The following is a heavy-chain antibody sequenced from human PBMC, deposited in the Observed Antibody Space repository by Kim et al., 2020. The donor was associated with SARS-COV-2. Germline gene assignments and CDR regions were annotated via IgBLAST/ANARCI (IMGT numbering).Heavy chain of an antibody. CDR1: GGSFSGYY. V-gene: IGHV4-34*01. CDR3: ARGTRQWLVRGPYYYYMDV. Sequence: SETLSLTCAVYGGSFSGYYWSWIRQHPGKGLEWIGEINHSGSTNYNQSLKSRVTISVDTSKNQFSLKPSSVTAADTAVYYCARGTRQWLVRGPYYYYMDVWGKGTTVTVSS. CDR2: INHSGST. J-gene: IGHJ6*03. D-gene: IGHD6-19*01.